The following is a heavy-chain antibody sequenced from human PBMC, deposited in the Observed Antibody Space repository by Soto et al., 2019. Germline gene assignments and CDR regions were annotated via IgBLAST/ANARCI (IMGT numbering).Heavy chain of an antibody. Sequence: QLQLQESGPGLVKPSETLSLTCTVSGDSISSGSYYWGWIRQPPGKGLEWIGSIFYSGSTYYSPSLKSRLTISVDTSKNQFSLRLNSLTAADPAFYYCARQSGGYVQRNFAYWGQGTLVTVSS. J-gene: IGHJ4*02. D-gene: IGHD1-26*01. CDR3: ARQSGGYVQRNFAY. V-gene: IGHV4-39*01. CDR1: GDSISSGSYY. CDR2: IFYSGST.